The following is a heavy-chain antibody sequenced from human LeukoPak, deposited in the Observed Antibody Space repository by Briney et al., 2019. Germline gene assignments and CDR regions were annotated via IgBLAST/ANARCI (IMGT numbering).Heavy chain of an antibody. J-gene: IGHJ6*03. CDR2: IYYSGST. D-gene: IGHD3-22*01. CDR1: DGSISSYY. Sequence: SETLSPTCTVSDGSISSYYWSWIRQPPGKGLEWIGYIYYSGSTNYNPSLKSRVTISVDTSKNQFSLKLSSVTAADTAVYYCAGHYYDSSGYFLHYYYYMDVWGKGTTVTVSS. CDR3: AGHYYDSSGYFLHYYYYMDV. V-gene: IGHV4-59*01.